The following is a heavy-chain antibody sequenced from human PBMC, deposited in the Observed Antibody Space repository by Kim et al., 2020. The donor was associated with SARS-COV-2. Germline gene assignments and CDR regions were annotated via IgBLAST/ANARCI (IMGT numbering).Heavy chain of an antibody. CDR1: GGSISSSSYY. J-gene: IGHJ5*02. V-gene: IGHV4-39*07. D-gene: IGHD5-18*01. CDR2: IYYSGST. Sequence: SETLSLTCTVSGGSISSSSYYWGWIRQPPGKGLEWIGSIYYSGSTYYNPSLKSRVTISVDTSKNQFSLKLSSVTAADTAVYYCARPTSGYSYGYDLPYNWFDPWGQGTLVTVSS. CDR3: ARPTSGYSYGYDLPYNWFDP.